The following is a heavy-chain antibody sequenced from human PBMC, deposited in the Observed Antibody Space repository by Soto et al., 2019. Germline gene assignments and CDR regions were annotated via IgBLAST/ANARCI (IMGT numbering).Heavy chain of an antibody. V-gene: IGHV4-31*03. J-gene: IGHJ4*02. D-gene: IGHD3-22*01. CDR3: ARSGGYYYDSSTFDY. Sequence: PSETLSLTCTVSGGSISSGGYYWSRIRQHPGKGLEWIGYIYYSGSTYYNPSLKSRVTISVDTSKNQFSLKLSSVTAADTAVYYCARSGGYYYDSSTFDYWGQGTLVTVSS. CDR1: GGSISSGGYY. CDR2: IYYSGST.